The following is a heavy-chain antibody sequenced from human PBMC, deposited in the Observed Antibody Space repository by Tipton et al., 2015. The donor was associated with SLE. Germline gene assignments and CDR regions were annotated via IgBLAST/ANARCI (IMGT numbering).Heavy chain of an antibody. J-gene: IGHJ4*02. V-gene: IGHV1-18*01. CDR1: GYTFTSYG. CDR2: ISAYNGNT. D-gene: IGHD3-22*01. Sequence: QSGAEVKKPGASVKVSCKASGYTFTSYGISWVRQAPGQGLEWMGWISAYNGNTNYAQKFQGRVTITADKSTSTAYMELSSLRSEDTAVYYCARGHKYYYDSSGYYSDYWGQGTLVTVSS. CDR3: ARGHKYYYDSSGYYSDY.